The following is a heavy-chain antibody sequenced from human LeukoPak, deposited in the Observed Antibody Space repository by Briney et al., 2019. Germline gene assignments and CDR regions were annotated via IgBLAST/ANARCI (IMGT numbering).Heavy chain of an antibody. V-gene: IGHV3-74*01. CDR3: GTAQY. Sequence: GGSLRLSCEASGFIFNDFWMHWLRQVPGKGPVWVSRISSDGSTTYYADSVKGRFTTSRDNAKNTLYLQMSSLRVEDTAVYYCGTAQYWGQGTLLTVSS. J-gene: IGHJ4*02. CDR1: GFIFNDFW. CDR2: ISSDGSTT.